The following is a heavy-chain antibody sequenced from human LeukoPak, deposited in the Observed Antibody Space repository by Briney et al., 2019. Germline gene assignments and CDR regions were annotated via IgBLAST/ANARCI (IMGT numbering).Heavy chain of an antibody. Sequence: GGSLRLSCAASGFTFSTYGIHWVRQAPGKGLEWVAFIQYDGSYKFYADSVQGRFSISRDNSKNTLFLQMNSLRAEDTAVYYCARDFSGLRTTVVTPSFDYWGQGTLVTVSS. CDR2: IQYDGSYK. CDR3: ARDFSGLRTTVVTPSFDY. J-gene: IGHJ4*02. CDR1: GFTFSTYG. D-gene: IGHD4-23*01. V-gene: IGHV3-30*02.